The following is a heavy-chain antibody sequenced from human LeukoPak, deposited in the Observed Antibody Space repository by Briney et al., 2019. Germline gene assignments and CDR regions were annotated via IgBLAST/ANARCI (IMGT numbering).Heavy chain of an antibody. Sequence: SETLSLTCAVYGGSFSGYYWSWIRQPPGKGLEWIGEINHSGSTNYNPSLKSRVTISVDTSKNQFSLKLSSVTAADTAVYYCARDLRYCSSTSCVYYYYYGMDVWGQGTTVTVSS. CDR3: ARDLRYCSSTSCVYYYYYGMDV. V-gene: IGHV4-34*01. J-gene: IGHJ6*02. CDR2: INHSGST. CDR1: GGSFSGYY. D-gene: IGHD2-2*01.